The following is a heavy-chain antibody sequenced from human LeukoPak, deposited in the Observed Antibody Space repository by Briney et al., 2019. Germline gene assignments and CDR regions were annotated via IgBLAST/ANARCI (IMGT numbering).Heavy chain of an antibody. J-gene: IGHJ4*02. V-gene: IGHV3-23*01. CDR3: AKVYYDSSGYYHSPFFDY. CDR1: GFTFSSYA. D-gene: IGHD3-22*01. CDR2: ISGSGGST. Sequence: GGSLRLSCAASGFTFSSYAMSWVRQAPGKGLEWVSAISGSGGSTYYADSVKGRFTISRDNSKNTLHLQMNSLRAEDTAVYYCAKVYYDSSGYYHSPFFDYWGQGTLVTVSS.